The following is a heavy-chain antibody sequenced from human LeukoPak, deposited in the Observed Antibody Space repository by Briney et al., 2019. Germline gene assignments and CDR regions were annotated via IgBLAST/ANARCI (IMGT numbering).Heavy chain of an antibody. Sequence: GESLKISCKGSGYSFTSYWIGWVRQMPGKGLEWMGILYPADSDTRYSPSFQGQVTISADKSISTAYLQWSSLKASDTAMYYCARRQGIWFGDPRWHYFDYWGQGTLVTVSS. D-gene: IGHD3-10*01. CDR3: ARRQGIWFGDPRWHYFDY. V-gene: IGHV5-51*01. CDR1: GYSFTSYW. CDR2: LYPADSDT. J-gene: IGHJ4*02.